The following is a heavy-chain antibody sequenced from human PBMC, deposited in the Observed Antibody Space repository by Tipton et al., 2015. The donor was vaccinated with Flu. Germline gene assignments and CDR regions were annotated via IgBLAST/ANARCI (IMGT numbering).Heavy chain of an antibody. J-gene: IGHJ4*02. CDR1: GGSISSYY. CDR2: IYYSGST. Sequence: TLSLTCTVSGGSISSYYWSWIRQPPGKGLEWIGYIYYSGSTNYNPSLKSRVTISVDTSKNQFSLKLSSVTAADTAVYYCARGGRLEPYAYDYWGQGTLVTVSS. D-gene: IGHD1-1*01. CDR3: ARGGRLEPYAYDY. V-gene: IGHV4-59*01.